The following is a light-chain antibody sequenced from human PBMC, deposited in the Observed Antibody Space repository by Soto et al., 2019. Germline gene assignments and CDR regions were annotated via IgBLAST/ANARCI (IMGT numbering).Light chain of an antibody. CDR2: GAV. Sequence: EIVLTQSPATLSLSPGERATLSCRASQSVGSYLAWYQQKSGQAPRLLMYGAVNRATGIPARFSGSGSGTDFPLTISSLEPEEFAVYYCQQGSLWPYPVGQGTELQIK. CDR1: QSVGSY. CDR3: QQGSLWPYP. J-gene: IGKJ2*01. V-gene: IGKV3-11*01.